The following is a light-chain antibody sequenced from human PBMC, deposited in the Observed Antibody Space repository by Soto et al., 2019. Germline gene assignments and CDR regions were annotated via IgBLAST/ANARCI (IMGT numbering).Light chain of an antibody. Sequence: EIVMTQSPAALSVSPGERVTLSCRASQSVSSDSAWYQQKPGQAPRLLIFGASTRATGIPARFSGSGTGTEFSLTISSLQSEDLAVYYCQQYRDWPPATFGQGTKLEIK. CDR1: QSVSSD. CDR2: GAS. V-gene: IGKV3-15*01. J-gene: IGKJ2*01. CDR3: QQYRDWPPAT.